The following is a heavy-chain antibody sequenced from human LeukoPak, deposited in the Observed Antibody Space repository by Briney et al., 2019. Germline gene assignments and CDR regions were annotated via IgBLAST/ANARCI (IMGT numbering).Heavy chain of an antibody. V-gene: IGHV3-33*01. CDR3: ARDKNYYGSGSPSLDAFDI. CDR1: GFPFSSYG. CDR2: IWYDGSNL. J-gene: IGHJ3*02. D-gene: IGHD3-10*01. Sequence: GGSLRLSCAASGFPFSSYGMHWVRQAPGKGLEWVALIWYDGSNLYYADSVKGRFTISKDSSKNTLYLHMNSLRAEDAAVYYCARDKNYYGSGSPSLDAFDIWGQGTMVTVSS.